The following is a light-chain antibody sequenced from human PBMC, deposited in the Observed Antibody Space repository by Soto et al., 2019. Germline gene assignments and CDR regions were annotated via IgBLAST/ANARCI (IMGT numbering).Light chain of an antibody. V-gene: IGLV2-14*01. J-gene: IGLJ1*01. CDR2: EVS. Sequence: QSALTQSASVSGSPGQSITISCAGTSSDIGGYNYVSWYQQHPGKAPKVMIYEVSNRPSGVSNRFSGSKSGNTASLTISGLQAEDEADYYCSSYTSSSTLYVFGRGTKVTVL. CDR1: SSDIGGYNY. CDR3: SSYTSSSTLYV.